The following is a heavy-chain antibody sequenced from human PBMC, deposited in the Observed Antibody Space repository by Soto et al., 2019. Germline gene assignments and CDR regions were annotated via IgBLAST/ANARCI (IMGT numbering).Heavy chain of an antibody. Sequence: QLQLQESGSGLVKPSQTLSPTCAVSGGSISSGGSSWSWIRQPPGKGLEWIGYIYHSGSTYYNPSLKSRVTISVDRSKNQFSLKLSSVTAADTAVYYCARAGDSSGPVALGYWGQGTLVTVSS. V-gene: IGHV4-30-2*01. CDR1: GGSISSGGSS. CDR2: IYHSGST. CDR3: ARAGDSSGPVALGY. D-gene: IGHD6-19*01. J-gene: IGHJ4*02.